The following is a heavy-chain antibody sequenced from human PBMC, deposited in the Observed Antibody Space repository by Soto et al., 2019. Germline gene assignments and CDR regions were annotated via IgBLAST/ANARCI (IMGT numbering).Heavy chain of an antibody. J-gene: IGHJ4*02. CDR1: GFTVSSNY. CDR2: IYSGGST. V-gene: IGHV3-53*04. D-gene: IGHD4-17*01. CDR3: ARETYGDSDLNVY. Sequence: GGSLRLSCAASGFTVSSNYMSWVRQAPGKGLEWVSVIYSGGSTYYADSVKGRFTISRHNSKNTLYLQMNSLRAEDTAVYYCARETYGDSDLNVYWGQGTLVTVSS.